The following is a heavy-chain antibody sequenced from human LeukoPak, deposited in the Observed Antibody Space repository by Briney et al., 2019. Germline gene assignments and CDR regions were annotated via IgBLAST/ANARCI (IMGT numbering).Heavy chain of an antibody. CDR2: INPHSGGT. D-gene: IGHD5-12*01. CDR1: GYTFTGYY. J-gene: IGHJ5*02. CDR3: ARSNSGYALMGGYNWFDP. Sequence: ASVKVSCKASGYTFTGYYIHWVRQAPGQGLEWMGWINPHSGGTNYAQKFQGGVTMTRDTSITTAYMELSSLRSDDTAVYYCARSNSGYALMGGYNWFDPWGQGTLVTVSS. V-gene: IGHV1-2*02.